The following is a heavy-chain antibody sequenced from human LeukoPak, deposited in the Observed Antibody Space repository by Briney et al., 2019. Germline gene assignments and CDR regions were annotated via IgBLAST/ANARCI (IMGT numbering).Heavy chain of an antibody. Sequence: PGGSLRLSCAASGFTFDDYAMHWVRQAPGKGLEWVSLISWDGGSTYYADSVKGRFTISRDNSKNSLYLQMNSLRAEDIALYYCAKDIGSSGSYFPFDYWGQGTLVTVSS. D-gene: IGHD1-26*01. J-gene: IGHJ4*02. V-gene: IGHV3-43D*03. CDR2: ISWDGGST. CDR1: GFTFDDYA. CDR3: AKDIGSSGSYFPFDY.